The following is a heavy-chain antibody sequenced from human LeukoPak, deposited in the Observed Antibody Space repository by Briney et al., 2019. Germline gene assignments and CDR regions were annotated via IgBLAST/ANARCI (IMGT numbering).Heavy chain of an antibody. CDR2: ISSSSSYI. J-gene: IGHJ3*02. V-gene: IGHV3-21*01. Sequence: GGSLRLSCAASGFTFSSYSMNWVRQAPGKGLERVSSISSSSSYIYYADSVKGRFTISRDNAKNTLYLQMNSLRAEDTAVYYCYVSGSYLREVDAFDIWGQGTMVTVSS. CDR1: GFTFSSYS. CDR3: YVSGSYLREVDAFDI. D-gene: IGHD3-10*01.